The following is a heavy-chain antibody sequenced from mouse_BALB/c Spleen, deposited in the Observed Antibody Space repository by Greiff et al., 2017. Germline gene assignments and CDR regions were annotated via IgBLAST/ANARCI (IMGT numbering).Heavy chain of an antibody. V-gene: IGHV1-15*01. Sequence: QVQLQQSGAELVRPGASVTLSCKASGYTFTDYEMHWVKQTPVHGLEWIGAIDPETGGTAYNQKFKGKATLTADKSSSTAYMELRSLTSEDSAVYYCTRKGTRAYWGQGTLVTVSA. D-gene: IGHD3-1*01. CDR1: GYTFTDYE. J-gene: IGHJ3*01. CDR3: TRKGTRAY. CDR2: IDPETGGT.